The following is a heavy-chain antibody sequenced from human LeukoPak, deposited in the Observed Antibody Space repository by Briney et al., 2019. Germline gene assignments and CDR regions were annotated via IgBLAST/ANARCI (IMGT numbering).Heavy chain of an antibody. CDR3: ARGGGSGSYYAWFDP. CDR2: ISSSSSTI. J-gene: IGHJ5*02. D-gene: IGHD3-10*01. CDR1: GFTFSSYS. Sequence: GGSLRLSCAASGFTFSSYSMNWVRQAPGKGLEWVSYISSSSSTIYYADSVKGRFTISRDSAKNSLYLQMNSLRAEDTAVYYCARGGGSGSYYAWFDPWGQGTLVTVSS. V-gene: IGHV3-48*01.